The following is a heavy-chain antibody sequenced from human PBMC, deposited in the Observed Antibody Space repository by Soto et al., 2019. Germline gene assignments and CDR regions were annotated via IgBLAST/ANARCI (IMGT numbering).Heavy chain of an antibody. CDR1: GGTLNTYT. V-gene: IGHV1-69*08. D-gene: IGHD5-18*01. CDR3: ARDVTGMEALHYYDT. CDR2: VLPFLGTT. J-gene: IGHJ4*02. Sequence: QLQLVQSGAAVKKPGSSVKVSCKASGGTLNTYTISWVRQAPGQGLEWMGSVLPFLGTTNYAKKFQGRVTITADQATSTMELSSLRSAETAMYFCARDVTGMEALHYYDTWGQGTPVTVSS.